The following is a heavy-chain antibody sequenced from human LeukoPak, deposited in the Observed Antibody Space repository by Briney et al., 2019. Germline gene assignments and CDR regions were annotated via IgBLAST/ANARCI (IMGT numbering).Heavy chain of an antibody. V-gene: IGHV3-30*03. CDR2: ISYDGTKK. CDR3: ARVMTTQNFDY. D-gene: IGHD4-17*01. Sequence: GGSLRLSCAASGFTFSGHGMHWFRQAPGQGLEWVALISYDGTKKYYADSVRGRFTVSRDTSISTAYMELSRLRSDDAAVYYFARVMTTQNFDYWGQGTLVTVSS. J-gene: IGHJ4*02. CDR1: GFTFSGHG.